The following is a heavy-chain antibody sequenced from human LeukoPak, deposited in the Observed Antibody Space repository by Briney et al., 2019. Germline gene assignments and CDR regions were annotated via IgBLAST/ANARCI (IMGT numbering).Heavy chain of an antibody. CDR2: FDPEDGET. D-gene: IGHD2/OR15-2a*01. CDR1: GYTLTELS. CDR3: ATVRTTYVDY. Sequence: ASVKVSCKVSGYTLTELSMHWVRQAPGKGREWMGNFDPEDGETIYAQKFQGRVTMTEDTSSDTAYMELSSLRSEDTAVYYCATVRTTYVDYWGQGTLVTVSS. J-gene: IGHJ4*02. V-gene: IGHV1-24*01.